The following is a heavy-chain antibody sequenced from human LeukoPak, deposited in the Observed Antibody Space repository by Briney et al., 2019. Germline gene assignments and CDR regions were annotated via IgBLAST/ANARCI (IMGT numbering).Heavy chain of an antibody. V-gene: IGHV3-21*01. Sequence: GGSLRLSCAASGFTFSSYSMNWVRQASGKGLEWVSSISSSSSYIYYADSVKGRFTISRDNAKNSLYLQMNSLRAEDTAVYYCAREGDSCFDYWGQGTLVTVSS. D-gene: IGHD2-15*01. CDR1: GFTFSSYS. CDR3: AREGDSCFDY. J-gene: IGHJ4*02. CDR2: ISSSSSYI.